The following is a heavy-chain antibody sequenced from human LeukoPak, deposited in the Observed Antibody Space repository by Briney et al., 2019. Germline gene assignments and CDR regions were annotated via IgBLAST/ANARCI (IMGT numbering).Heavy chain of an antibody. CDR3: AKDRGGVPPNSFDP. CDR2: ISGSGGST. CDR1: GFTFSSYA. D-gene: IGHD3-3*01. J-gene: IGHJ5*02. Sequence: GGSLRLSCAASGFTFSSYAMIWVREAPGKGLEGVSAISGSGGSTYYADSVKGRFTISRDNSKNTLYLQMNSLRAEDTAVYYCAKDRGGVPPNSFDPWGQGTLVTVSS. V-gene: IGHV3-23*01.